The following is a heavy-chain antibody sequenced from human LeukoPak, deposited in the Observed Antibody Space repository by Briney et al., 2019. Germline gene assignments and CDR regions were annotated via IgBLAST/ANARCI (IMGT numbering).Heavy chain of an antibody. J-gene: IGHJ5*02. V-gene: IGHV3-11*01. CDR1: GFTFSTYD. Sequence: PGGSLRLSCAGSGFTFSTYDISWIRQAPGKGLEWVSYISSSGSTIYYADSVKGRFTISRDNAKNSLYLQMNSLRAEDTAVYYCARDLNPTQWLVLWFDPWGQGTLVTVSS. CDR2: ISSSGSTI. D-gene: IGHD6-19*01. CDR3: ARDLNPTQWLVLWFDP.